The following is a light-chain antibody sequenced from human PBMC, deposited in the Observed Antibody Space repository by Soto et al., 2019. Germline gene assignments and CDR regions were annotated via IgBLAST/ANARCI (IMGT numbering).Light chain of an antibody. J-gene: IGKJ1*01. Sequence: DIQMTQSPSTLSASVGDGVTITCRASQRISTWLAWYQQKPGKAPKLLISDASSLETGVPSRFSGSGSGTEFTLTINSLQPEDFATYYCQESYSTSRTFGQGTKVDIK. CDR1: QRISTW. V-gene: IGKV1-5*01. CDR2: DAS. CDR3: QESYSTSRT.